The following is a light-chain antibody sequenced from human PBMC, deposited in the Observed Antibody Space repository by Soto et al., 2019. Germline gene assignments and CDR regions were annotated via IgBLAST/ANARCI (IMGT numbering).Light chain of an antibody. Sequence: QSALTQPPSVSGAPGQRVTIPCTGXSSNIGAGYDVHWYQQLPGTAPKLLIYGNSNRPSGVPDRFSGSKSGTSASLAITGLQAEDEAAYYCQSYDSILSGVFVTRTKVTVL. J-gene: IGLJ1*01. V-gene: IGLV1-40*01. CDR2: GNS. CDR3: QSYDSILSGV. CDR1: SSNIGAGYD.